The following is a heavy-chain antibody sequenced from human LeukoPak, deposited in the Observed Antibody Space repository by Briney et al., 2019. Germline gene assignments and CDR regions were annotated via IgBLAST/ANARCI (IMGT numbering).Heavy chain of an antibody. V-gene: IGHV1-46*01. D-gene: IGHD5-18*01. CDR1: GYTFTSCD. Sequence: ASVNLSCNASGYTFTSCDQHWGRQTHGQGLEWMGVIHPSGGSTTYAQKFQGRVTLTKDTSTSTVYIELSSLRSDDTAIFYCARMAMDTAMVTNFFDLWGQGTLITVS. J-gene: IGHJ4*02. CDR2: IHPSGGST. CDR3: ARMAMDTAMVTNFFDL.